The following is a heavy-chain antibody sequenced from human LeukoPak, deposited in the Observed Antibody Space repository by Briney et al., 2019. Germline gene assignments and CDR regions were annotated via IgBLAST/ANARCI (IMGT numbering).Heavy chain of an antibody. CDR1: GFTFNNYG. Sequence: GGSLRLSCAASGFTFNNYGMHWVRQAPGKGLEWVAVISYDGRNKHYPDSVKGRFTISRDISTDTLRLQMDSLRTEDTAVYYCAKGPLRGTAAAIDYWGQGTLVTVSS. CDR3: AKGPLRGTAAAIDY. V-gene: IGHV3-30*18. D-gene: IGHD2-2*01. CDR2: ISYDGRNK. J-gene: IGHJ4*02.